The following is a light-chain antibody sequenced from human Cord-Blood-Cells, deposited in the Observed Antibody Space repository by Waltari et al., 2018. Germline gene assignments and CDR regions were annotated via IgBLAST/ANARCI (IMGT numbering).Light chain of an antibody. CDR1: SSDVGGYNY. V-gene: IGLV2-11*01. J-gene: IGLJ3*02. CDR3: CSYAGSYTV. Sequence: QSALTQPRSVSGSPGPSVTISCTGTSSDVGGYNYVSWYQQHPVKAPKLMIYDVSKRPSGVPDRLSGSKSGNTASLTISGLQAEDEADYYCCSYAGSYTVFGGGTKLTVL. CDR2: DVS.